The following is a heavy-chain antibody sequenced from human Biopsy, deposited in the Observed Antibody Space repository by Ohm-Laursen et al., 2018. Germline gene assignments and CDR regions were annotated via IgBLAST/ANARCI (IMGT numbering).Heavy chain of an antibody. Sequence: SVKISCKASGDAFLGYYLHWVRQAPGQGLEWMGSIYPNSGDTDFAQKFQGRVSMTRDTSVSTAYLELSSLRSDDTAIYYCARDLLEWSLPSWGQGTLVTVSS. V-gene: IGHV1-2*02. CDR3: ARDLLEWSLPS. CDR1: GDAFLGYY. CDR2: IYPNSGDT. J-gene: IGHJ4*02. D-gene: IGHD3-3*01.